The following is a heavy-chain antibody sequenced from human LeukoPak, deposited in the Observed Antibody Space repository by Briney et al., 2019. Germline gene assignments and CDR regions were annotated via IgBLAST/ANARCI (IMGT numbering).Heavy chain of an antibody. V-gene: IGHV1-24*01. CDR2: FDPEGGET. D-gene: IGHD4-17*01. CDR3: ATDGDYDPSGWYFDL. Sequence: GASVKVSCKVSGYTLTELSMHWVRQAPGKGLEWMGGFDPEGGETIYAQKFQGRVTMTEDTSTDTAYMELSSLRSEDTAVYYCATDGDYDPSGWYFDLWGRGTLVTVSS. J-gene: IGHJ2*01. CDR1: GYTLTELS.